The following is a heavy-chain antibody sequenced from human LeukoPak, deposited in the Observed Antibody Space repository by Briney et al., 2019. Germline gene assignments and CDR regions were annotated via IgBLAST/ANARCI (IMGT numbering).Heavy chain of an antibody. J-gene: IGHJ4*02. CDR3: ARKDSGYDHRAFDY. CDR1: GFTFTSHG. D-gene: IGHD5-12*01. V-gene: IGHV3-30*02. CDR2: IRSDATGD. Sequence: GGSLRLSCAASGFTFTSHGMHWVRQAPGKGLEWVACIRSDATGDHYADSVKGRFTISRDNSKNTLYLQMNSLRAEDTAVYYCARKDSGYDHRAFDYWGQGTLVTVSS.